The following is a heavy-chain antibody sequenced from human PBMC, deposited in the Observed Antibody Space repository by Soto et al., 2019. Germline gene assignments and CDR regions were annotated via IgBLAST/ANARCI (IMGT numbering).Heavy chain of an antibody. J-gene: IGHJ4*02. CDR3: ERLLYLIKQIDS. CDR2: IFPRDFDV. V-gene: IGHV5-51*01. CDR1: GYTFTNYL. D-gene: IGHD3-10*01. Sequence: GGSLKISYQTSGYTFTNYLIVLGLQMPGGGLEWLGLIFPRDFDVRYSPSFEGQVTISADRSTATAVLQWRSLEASDSALYFCERLLYLIKQIDSWGQGTPVTVSS.